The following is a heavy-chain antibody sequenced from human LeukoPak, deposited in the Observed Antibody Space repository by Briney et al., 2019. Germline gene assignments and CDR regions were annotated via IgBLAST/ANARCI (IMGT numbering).Heavy chain of an antibody. CDR3: ARERAVTTYYYFDY. CDR1: DGSINSLY. Sequence: SETLSLTCTVSDGSINSLYWSWIRQPPGKGLEWIGYIYYSGSTNYNPSLKSRVTISVDTSKNQFSLKLSSVTAADTAVYYCARERAVTTYYYFDYWGQGTLVTVSS. V-gene: IGHV4-59*11. J-gene: IGHJ4*02. CDR2: IYYSGST. D-gene: IGHD4-17*01.